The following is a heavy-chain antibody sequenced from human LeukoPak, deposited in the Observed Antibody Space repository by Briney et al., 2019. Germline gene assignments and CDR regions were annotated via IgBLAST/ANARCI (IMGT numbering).Heavy chain of an antibody. V-gene: IGHV3-21*01. CDR1: GFTFSSYS. CDR3: AREDGDYVFDY. D-gene: IGHD4-17*01. J-gene: IGHJ4*02. Sequence: GGSLRLSCAASGFTFSSYSMNWVRQAPGMGLEWVSSISSSSSYIYYADSVKGRFTISRDNAKNSLYLQMNSLRAEDTAVYYCAREDGDYVFDYWGQGTLVTVSS. CDR2: ISSSSSYI.